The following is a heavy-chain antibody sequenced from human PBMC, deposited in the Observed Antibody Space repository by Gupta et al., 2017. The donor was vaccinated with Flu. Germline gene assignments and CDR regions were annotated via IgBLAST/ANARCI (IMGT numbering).Heavy chain of an antibody. Sequence: EVQLVESGGGLVQPGGSLRLSCAASGFTFSSSELHWVRQAPAKGLEWGSYISSSGSTIYYADSVKGRFTIARDNAKNSLYLQRNSLRAEDTAVYYCARGGGRVARGPTVSTLPDYYYYYGMDVWGQGTTVTLAS. CDR3: ARGGGRVARGPTVSTLPDYYYYYGMDV. D-gene: IGHD4-17*01. V-gene: IGHV3-48*03. J-gene: IGHJ6*02. CDR2: ISSSGSTI. CDR1: GFTFSSSE.